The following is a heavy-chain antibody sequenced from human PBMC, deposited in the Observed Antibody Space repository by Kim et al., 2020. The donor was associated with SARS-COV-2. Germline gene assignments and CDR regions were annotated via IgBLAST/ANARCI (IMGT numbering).Heavy chain of an antibody. J-gene: IGHJ6*02. CDR3: ARERTSGWYPGDGMDV. Sequence: SETLSLTCSVSSGSINSYYWSWIRQPPGKGLEWIGYIYYSGSTNYNPSLKSQVTISVDTSKNQFSLKLSSVTAADTAVYYCARERTSGWYPGDGMDVWGQGTTVTVSS. CDR1: SGSINSYY. V-gene: IGHV4-59*13. CDR2: IYYSGST. D-gene: IGHD6-19*01.